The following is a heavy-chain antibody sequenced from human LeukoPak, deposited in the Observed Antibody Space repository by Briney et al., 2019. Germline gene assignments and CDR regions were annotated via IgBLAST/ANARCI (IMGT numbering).Heavy chain of an antibody. CDR3: ARSCTTTSCRGYFDT. J-gene: IGHJ4*02. D-gene: IGHD2-2*01. CDR1: GFTFSSYW. CDR2: INSDGSST. Sequence: LPGGSLRLSCAASGFTFSSYWMHWVRQAPGEGLVWVSRINSDGSSTSYADSVKGRFTISRDNAKNTLYLQMDSLRAEDTAVYYCARSCTTTSCRGYFDTWGQGTLVTVSS. V-gene: IGHV3-74*01.